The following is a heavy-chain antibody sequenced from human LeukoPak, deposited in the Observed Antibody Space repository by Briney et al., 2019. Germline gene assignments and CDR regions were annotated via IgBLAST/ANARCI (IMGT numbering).Heavy chain of an antibody. CDR2: ISGSGGST. V-gene: IGHV3-23*01. CDR3: AKGSSPFDY. J-gene: IGHJ4*02. Sequence: ETLSLTCAVYGGSLSGYYWSWIRQSPGKGLEWVSAISGSGGSTYYADSVKGRFTISRDNSKNTLYLQMNSLRAEDTAVYYCAKGSSPFDYWGQGTLVTVSS. CDR1: GGSLSGYY. D-gene: IGHD6-13*01.